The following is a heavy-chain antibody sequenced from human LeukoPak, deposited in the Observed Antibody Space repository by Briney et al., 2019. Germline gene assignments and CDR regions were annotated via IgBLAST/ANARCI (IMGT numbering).Heavy chain of an antibody. V-gene: IGHV3-23*01. CDR2: TVGGGSPDT. D-gene: IGHD2-15*01. Sequence: GGSLRLSCAASGFYFANYAMSWVRQAPGKGLEWVSATVGGGSPDTYHADSVKGRFTISRDNSKNTLFLQMNSLRAEDTAIYYCTKAPIVSCSGAFCYPFDSWGQGTLVTVSS. CDR1: GFYFANYA. CDR3: TKAPIVSCSGAFCYPFDS. J-gene: IGHJ4*02.